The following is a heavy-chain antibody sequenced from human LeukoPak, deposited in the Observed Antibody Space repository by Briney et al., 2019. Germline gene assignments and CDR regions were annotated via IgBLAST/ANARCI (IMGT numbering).Heavy chain of an antibody. V-gene: IGHV4-39*07. D-gene: IGHD3-22*01. CDR2: IYDSGST. Sequence: SETLSLTCTVSGGSISSSSYYWGWLRQPPGKGLEWIGSIYDSGSTYYNPSLKSRVTISVDTSKNQFSLKLSSVTAADTAVYYCARDYYGSSGYCFAGFDPWGQGTLVTVSS. CDR3: ARDYYGSSGYCFAGFDP. CDR1: GGSISSSSYY. J-gene: IGHJ5*02.